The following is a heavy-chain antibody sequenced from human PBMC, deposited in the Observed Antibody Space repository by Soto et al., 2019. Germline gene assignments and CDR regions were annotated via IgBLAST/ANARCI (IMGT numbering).Heavy chain of an antibody. D-gene: IGHD1-1*01. CDR1: VGSFSRDA. CDR3: ARDKDLGVLTTPPPRNYHYYYGLDV. Sequence: QVQLIQSGTEVKKPGSSVKVSCRASVGSFSRDAISWVRQAPGQGLEWMGGIVGRPGSTTYAQKFRGRVTISAEESTRTVDMELSSLKLDDAAIYYGARDKDLGVLTTPPPRNYHYYYGLDVWGQGTTVIVSS. V-gene: IGHV1-69*01. J-gene: IGHJ6*02. CDR2: IVGRPGST.